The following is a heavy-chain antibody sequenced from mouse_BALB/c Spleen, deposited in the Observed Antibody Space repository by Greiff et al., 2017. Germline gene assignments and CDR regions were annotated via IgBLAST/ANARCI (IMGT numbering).Heavy chain of an antibody. Sequence: EVQLVESGGGLVQPGGSRKLSCAASGFTFSDYGMAWVRQAPGKGPEWVAFISNLAYSIYYADTVTGRFTTSRENAKNTLYLEMSSLRSEDTAMYYCARDEGVLRYFDVWGAGTTVTVSS. J-gene: IGHJ1*01. V-gene: IGHV5-15*02. D-gene: IGHD1-1*01. CDR1: GFTFSDYG. CDR3: ARDEGVLRYFDV. CDR2: ISNLAYSI.